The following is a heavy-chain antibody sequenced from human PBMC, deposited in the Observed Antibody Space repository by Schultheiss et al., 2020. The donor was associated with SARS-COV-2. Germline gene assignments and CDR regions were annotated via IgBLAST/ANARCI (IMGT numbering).Heavy chain of an antibody. CDR3: ARVEPVAGFGAPSTY. CDR1: GFTFSSYS. CDR2: ISSSSSTI. J-gene: IGHJ4*02. V-gene: IGHV3-48*01. D-gene: IGHD6-19*01. Sequence: GESLKISCAASGFTFSSYSMNWVRQAPGKGLEWVSYISSSSSTIYYADSVKGRFTISRDNAKNSLYLQMNSLRAEDTAVYYCARVEPVAGFGAPSTYWGQGTLVTVSS.